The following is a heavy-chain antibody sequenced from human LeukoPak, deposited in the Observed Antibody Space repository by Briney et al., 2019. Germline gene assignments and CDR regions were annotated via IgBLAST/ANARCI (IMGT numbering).Heavy chain of an antibody. J-gene: IGHJ4*02. CDR1: GGSISSYY. V-gene: IGHV4-59*01. CDR2: IYYSGST. CDR3: ARDDYGFGY. D-gene: IGHD4-17*01. Sequence: PSETLSLTCTVSGGSISSYYWSWIRQPPGKGLEWIGYIYYSGSTNFNPSLKSRVTISVDTSKNQFSLKLSSVTAADTAVYYCARDDYGFGYWGQGTLVTVSS.